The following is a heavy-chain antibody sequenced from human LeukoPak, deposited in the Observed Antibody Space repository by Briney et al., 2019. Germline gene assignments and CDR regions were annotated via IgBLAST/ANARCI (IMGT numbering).Heavy chain of an antibody. CDR1: GFTFSSYA. CDR2: ISYDGSNK. CDR3: ARPLGYCSGGSCYSSYFDY. Sequence: GGSLRLSCAASGFTFSSYAMHWVRQAPGKGLEWVAVISYDGSNKYYADSVKGRFTISRDNSKNTLHLQMNSLRAEDTAVYYCARPLGYCSGGSCYSSYFDYWGQGTLVTVSS. J-gene: IGHJ4*02. V-gene: IGHV3-30-3*01. D-gene: IGHD2-15*01.